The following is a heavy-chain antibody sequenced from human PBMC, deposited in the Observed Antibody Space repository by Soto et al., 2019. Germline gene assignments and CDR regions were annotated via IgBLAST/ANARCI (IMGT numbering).Heavy chain of an antibody. CDR1: GFTVSSNY. V-gene: IGHV3-66*01. Sequence: GGSLRLSCAASGFTVSSNYMSWVRQAPGKGLEWVSVIYSGGSTYYADSVRGRFTISRDNSKNTLYLQMNSLRAEDTAVYYCARGAYGDYEDYFDYWGQGTLVTVSS. J-gene: IGHJ4*02. D-gene: IGHD4-17*01. CDR2: IYSGGST. CDR3: ARGAYGDYEDYFDY.